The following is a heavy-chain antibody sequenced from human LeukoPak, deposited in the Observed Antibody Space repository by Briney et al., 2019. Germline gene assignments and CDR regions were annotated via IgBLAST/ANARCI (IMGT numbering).Heavy chain of an antibody. CDR1: GYTFTSYD. V-gene: IGHV1-8*03. CDR2: MNPNSGNT. J-gene: IGHJ5*02. D-gene: IGHD3-3*01. CDR3: ARGVYDFWSGYYRDWFDP. Sequence: ASVKVSCKASGYTFTSYDINWVRQATGQGLEWMGWMNPNSGNTGYAQKFQGRVTITRNTSISTAYMELSSLRSEDTAVYYCARGVYDFWSGYYRDWFDPWGQGTLVTVSS.